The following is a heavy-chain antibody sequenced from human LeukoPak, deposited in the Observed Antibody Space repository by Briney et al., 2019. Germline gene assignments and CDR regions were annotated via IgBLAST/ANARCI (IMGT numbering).Heavy chain of an antibody. CDR3: ARRYYYDSSGYYLAHDAFDI. Sequence: MLGESLKISCKGSGYSFTSHWIGWVRQLPGEGLDWMGIIYPGDSETRYSPSFQGQVTISADKSISTAYLQWSSLKASDTAMYYCARRYYYDSSGYYLAHDAFDIWGQGTMVTVSS. V-gene: IGHV5-51*01. CDR1: GYSFTSHW. CDR2: IYPGDSET. J-gene: IGHJ3*02. D-gene: IGHD3-22*01.